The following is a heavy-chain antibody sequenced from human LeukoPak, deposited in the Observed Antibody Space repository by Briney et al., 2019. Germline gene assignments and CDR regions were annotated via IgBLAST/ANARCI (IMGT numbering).Heavy chain of an antibody. Sequence: GESLKISCKGSGYSFTSYWIGWVRQMPGKGLEWMGIIYPGDSDTRYSPSFQGQVTISADNSISAAYLQWSSLKASDTAMYYCARHPIAAGGAYNWFDPWGQGTLVTVSS. CDR1: GYSFTSYW. CDR2: IYPGDSDT. CDR3: ARHPIAAGGAYNWFDP. D-gene: IGHD6-13*01. V-gene: IGHV5-51*01. J-gene: IGHJ5*02.